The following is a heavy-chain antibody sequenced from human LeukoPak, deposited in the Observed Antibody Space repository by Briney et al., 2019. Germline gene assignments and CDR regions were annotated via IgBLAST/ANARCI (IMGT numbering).Heavy chain of an antibody. V-gene: IGHV1-69*06. CDR2: XXXXFGTA. J-gene: IGHJ5*02. CDR3: ARSSPDIVVVPAATPNWFDP. CDR1: GGTFSSYA. Sequence: SVKVSCKASGGTFSSYAISWVRQAPGQGLEXXXXXXXXFGTANYAQKFQGRVTITADKSTSTAYMELSSLRSEDTAVYYCARSSPDIVVVPAATPNWFDPWGQGTLVTVSS. D-gene: IGHD2-2*01.